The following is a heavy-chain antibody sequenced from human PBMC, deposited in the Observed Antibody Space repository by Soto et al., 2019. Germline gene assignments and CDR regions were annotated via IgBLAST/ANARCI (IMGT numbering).Heavy chain of an antibody. CDR2: IIPLFGTA. V-gene: IGHV1-69*13. CDR3: ARDYGHDCSGGNCYVYF. J-gene: IGHJ4*02. D-gene: IGHD2-15*01. CDR1: GGTFSRYG. Sequence: GASVKVSCKASGGTFSRYGINWVRQAPGDGLEWMGGIIPLFGTANYAQKFQGRVTITADESTSTAHMELRSLRSEDTAVYYCARDYGHDCSGGNCYVYFWGQGTLVTVSS.